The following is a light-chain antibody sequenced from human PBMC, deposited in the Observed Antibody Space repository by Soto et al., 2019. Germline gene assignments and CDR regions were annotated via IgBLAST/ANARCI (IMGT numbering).Light chain of an antibody. CDR2: FGS. V-gene: IGKV2-28*01. CDR3: MQSPESPPP. Sequence: DIVMTQSPLSLPVTPGEPASISCCSSQSLLQRNCYNYLDWYLQKPGQSPQLLIYFGSYRASVFHDGDHGSGSGTDFTRKIRRVEAADVGVYYCMQSPESPPPFGQGTTVPI. J-gene: IGKJ1*01. CDR1: QSLLQRNCYNY.